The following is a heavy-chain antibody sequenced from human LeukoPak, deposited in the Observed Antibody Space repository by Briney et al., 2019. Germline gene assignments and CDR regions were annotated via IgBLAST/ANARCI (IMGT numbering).Heavy chain of an antibody. CDR2: IKQDGSEK. CDR3: ARDIFRVAAAGTGWFDP. CDR1: GFTFSSYW. Sequence: GGSLRLSCAASGFTFSSYWMSWVRQAPGKGLEWVANIKQDGSEKYYVDSVKGRFTISRDNAKNSLYLQMNSLRAEDTAVYYCARDIFRVAAAGTGWFDPWGQGTLVTVSS. J-gene: IGHJ5*02. D-gene: IGHD6-13*01. V-gene: IGHV3-7*01.